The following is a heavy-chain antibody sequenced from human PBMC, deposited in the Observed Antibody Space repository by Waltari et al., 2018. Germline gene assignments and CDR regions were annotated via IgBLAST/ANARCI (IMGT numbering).Heavy chain of an antibody. J-gene: IGHJ3*02. D-gene: IGHD3-22*01. CDR1: GYSISSGYY. CDR3: ARTRWRDSSGYSDAFDI. V-gene: IGHV4-38-2*01. CDR2: IYHSGST. Sequence: QVQLQESGPGLVKPSETLSLTCAVSGYSISSGYYWGWIRQPPGKGLEWIGSIYHSGSTYYNPSLKSRVTIAVDTSKNQFSLKLSSVTAADTAVYYCARTRWRDSSGYSDAFDIWGQGTMVTVSS.